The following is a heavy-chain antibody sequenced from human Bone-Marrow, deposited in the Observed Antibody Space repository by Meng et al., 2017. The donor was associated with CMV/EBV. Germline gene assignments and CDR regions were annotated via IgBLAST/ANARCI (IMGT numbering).Heavy chain of an antibody. Sequence: GGSLRLSCAASGFTFSRYAMHWVRQAPGKGLEWVAVVSYDGTNKYHADSVKGRFTISRDNSKNTLFLQMSSLRTEDTAVYYCARDLVKKGGFRPITIFGVVYQPGDSWGQGTLVTVSS. CDR2: VSYDGTNK. D-gene: IGHD3-3*01. CDR1: GFTFSRYA. J-gene: IGHJ5*01. V-gene: IGHV3-30-3*01. CDR3: ARDLVKKGGFRPITIFGVVYQPGDS.